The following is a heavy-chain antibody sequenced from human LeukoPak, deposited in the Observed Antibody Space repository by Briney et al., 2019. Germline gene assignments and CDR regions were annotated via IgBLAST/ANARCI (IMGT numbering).Heavy chain of an antibody. CDR1: GGSISTYY. CDR2: IYTSGRT. D-gene: IGHD2-2*01. V-gene: IGHV4-4*07. Sequence: SETLSLTCTVSGGSISTYYFSWIRQPAGKGLEWIGHIYTSGRTDYNPSLKSRVTMSVDTSKNRFSLKLSSVTAADTAVYYCARDRHCTSTSCHSDAFDVWGQGTLVTVSS. CDR3: ARDRHCTSTSCHSDAFDV. J-gene: IGHJ3*01.